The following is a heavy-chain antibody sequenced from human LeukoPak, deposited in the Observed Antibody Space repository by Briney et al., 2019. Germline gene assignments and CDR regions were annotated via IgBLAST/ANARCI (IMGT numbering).Heavy chain of an antibody. V-gene: IGHV4-59*01. Sequence: SETLSLTCTVSGDSISSYYWSWIRQPPGEGREGMGYIYYSGSTNYNPSLKSLVTISVDTSNNQFSLKLSSVTAAGTAVYYCARAYYYDSSGSTHWYFDLWGRGTLVTVSS. CDR2: IYYSGST. CDR1: GDSISSYY. J-gene: IGHJ2*01. D-gene: IGHD3-22*01. CDR3: ARAYYYDSSGSTHWYFDL.